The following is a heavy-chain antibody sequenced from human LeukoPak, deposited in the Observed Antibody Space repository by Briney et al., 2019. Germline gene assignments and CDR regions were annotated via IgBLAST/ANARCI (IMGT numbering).Heavy chain of an antibody. D-gene: IGHD6-13*01. CDR1: VFTFDDYA. Sequence: VGSLRLSCAASVFTFDDYAMHWVRQAPGKGLEWVSLISGDGGSTYYADSVKGRFTISRDNSKNSLYLQMNSLITEDTALYYCAKDSISSSWYFSQEGYCGQGTLVTVSS. CDR2: ISGDGGST. V-gene: IGHV3-43*02. CDR3: AKDSISSSWYFSQEGY. J-gene: IGHJ4*02.